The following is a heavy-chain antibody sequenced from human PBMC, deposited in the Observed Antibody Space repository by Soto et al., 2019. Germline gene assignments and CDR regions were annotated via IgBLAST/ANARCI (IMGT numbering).Heavy chain of an antibody. CDR3: ARVPYGDYYFDY. V-gene: IGHV4-59*01. CDR2: IYYSGST. CDR1: GGSISSYY. D-gene: IGHD4-17*01. Sequence: ASETLSLTCTVSGGSISSYYWSWIRQPPGKGLEWIGYIYYSGSTNYNPSLKSRVTISVGTSKNQFSLKLSSVTAADTAVYYCARVPYGDYYFDYWGQGTLVTVSS. J-gene: IGHJ4*02.